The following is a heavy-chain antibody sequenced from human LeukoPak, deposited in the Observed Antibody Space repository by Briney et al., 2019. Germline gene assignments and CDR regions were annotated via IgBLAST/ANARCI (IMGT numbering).Heavy chain of an antibody. CDR3: ARDVGWGDFDY. D-gene: IGHD6-19*01. Sequence: SSETLSLTCSVSGDYISNSNYYWGWIRQPPGKGLEWIGNIYYSGSTNYNPSLKSRVTISVDTSKNQFSLKLSSVTAADTAVYYCARDVGWGDFDYWGQGTLVTVSS. V-gene: IGHV4-61*01. CDR1: GDYISNSNYY. J-gene: IGHJ4*02. CDR2: IYYSGST.